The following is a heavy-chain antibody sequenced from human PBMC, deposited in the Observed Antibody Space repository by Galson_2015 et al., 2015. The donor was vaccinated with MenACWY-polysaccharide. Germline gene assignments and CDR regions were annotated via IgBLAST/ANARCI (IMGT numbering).Heavy chain of an antibody. CDR2: IKSETDGGTT. D-gene: IGHD4-17*01. Sequence: SLRLSCAASGFTFSNAWMSWVRQAPGKGLEWVGRIKSETDGGTTDYATHVKDRFTISSEDTKNTVYLHINSLKTEDTDVCYCATARMRDYDDYWGQGTLVTVSS. J-gene: IGHJ4*02. CDR1: GFTFSNAW. CDR3: ATARMRDYDDY. V-gene: IGHV3-15*01.